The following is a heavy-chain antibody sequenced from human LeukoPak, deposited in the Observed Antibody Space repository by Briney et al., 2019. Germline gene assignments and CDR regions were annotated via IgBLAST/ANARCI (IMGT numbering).Heavy chain of an antibody. Sequence: GGTLRLSCAASGFTFSSYGMNWVRQAPGKGLEWVSGISGNGGSTYYADSVKGRFTISRDNSKNTLYLQMNSLRAEDTAVYYCAKSHTAIPGNTFDYWGQGTLVTVSS. CDR2: ISGNGGST. D-gene: IGHD2-2*02. V-gene: IGHV3-23*01. CDR1: GFTFSSYG. CDR3: AKSHTAIPGNTFDY. J-gene: IGHJ4*02.